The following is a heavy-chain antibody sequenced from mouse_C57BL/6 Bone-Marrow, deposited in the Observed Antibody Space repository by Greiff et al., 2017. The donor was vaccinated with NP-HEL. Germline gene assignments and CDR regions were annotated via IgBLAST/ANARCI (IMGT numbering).Heavy chain of an antibody. CDR2: IDPANGNT. V-gene: IGHV14-3*01. Sequence: VHVKQSVAELVRPGASVKLSCTASGFNIKNTYMHWVKQRPEQGLEWIGRIDPANGNTKYAPKFQGKATITADTSSNTAYLQLSSLTSEDTAIYYCAGGYGNYEGDYAMDYWGQGTSVTVSS. CDR1: GFNIKNTY. D-gene: IGHD2-1*01. CDR3: AGGYGNYEGDYAMDY. J-gene: IGHJ4*01.